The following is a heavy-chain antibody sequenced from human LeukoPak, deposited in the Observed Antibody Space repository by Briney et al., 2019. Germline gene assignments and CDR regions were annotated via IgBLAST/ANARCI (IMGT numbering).Heavy chain of an antibody. Sequence: GGSLRLSCAAAGFTFSNYAMSWVRQAPGKGLEWVAVISYDGSNKYYADSVKGRFTISRDNAKNSLYLQMNGLRAEDTAVYYCARGACSSGDCYVGGYYYYAVNVWGQGTTVTVSS. V-gene: IGHV3-30-3*01. CDR2: ISYDGSNK. CDR1: GFTFSNYA. D-gene: IGHD2-2*01. J-gene: IGHJ6*02. CDR3: ARGACSSGDCYVGGYYYYAVNV.